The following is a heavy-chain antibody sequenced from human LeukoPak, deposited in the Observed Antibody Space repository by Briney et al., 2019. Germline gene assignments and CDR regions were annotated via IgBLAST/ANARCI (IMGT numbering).Heavy chain of an antibody. J-gene: IGHJ3*02. CDR2: ISGSGRST. V-gene: IGHV3-23*01. D-gene: IGHD2-2*01. CDR1: GFTFSNYG. Sequence: PGGSLRLSCAASGFTFSNYGMLWVRQAPGKGLEWVSVISGSGRSTYYADSVKGRFTISRDNSKNTLYLQMNSLRAEDTAVYYCAKDQGTYCSTTSCYAPDAFDIWGQGTMVTVSS. CDR3: AKDQGTYCSTTSCYAPDAFDI.